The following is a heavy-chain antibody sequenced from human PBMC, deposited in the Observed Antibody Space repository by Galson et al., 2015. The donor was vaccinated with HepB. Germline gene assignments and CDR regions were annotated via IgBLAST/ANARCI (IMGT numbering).Heavy chain of an antibody. CDR1: GFTFSIYW. D-gene: IGHD2-15*01. CDR2: INEDGNGK. J-gene: IGHJ4*02. CDR3: ATELRGGRGYFDY. V-gene: IGHV3-7*03. Sequence: SLRLSCAASGFTFSIYWMTWVRQAPGKGLEWVASINEDGNGKHYVDSVKGRFTISRDNAENSLYLQMNGLRVEDTAVYYCATELRGGRGYFDYWGQGALVTVSS.